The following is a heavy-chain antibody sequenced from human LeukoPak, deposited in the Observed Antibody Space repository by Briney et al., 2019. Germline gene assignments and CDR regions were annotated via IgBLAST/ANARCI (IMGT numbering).Heavy chain of an antibody. D-gene: IGHD2-15*01. CDR3: ARVGGPVKRFRDRVSHYVAV. CDR2: LSPGGNTA. V-gene: IGHV3-11*01. Sequence: KPGGSLRLSCAGSGFTFSDYYMGWMRQTPDKGLEGVSYLSPGGNTAYYAASVRCRFTISRDNDQRSLYIQMKSLRAEDTALYYCARVGGPVKRFRDRVSHYVAVWGKGTTVTVSS. J-gene: IGHJ6*03. CDR1: GFTFSDYY.